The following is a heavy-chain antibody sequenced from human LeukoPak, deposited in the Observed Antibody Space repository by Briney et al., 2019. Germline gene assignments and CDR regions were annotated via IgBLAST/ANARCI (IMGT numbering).Heavy chain of an antibody. CDR3: ATRSFYYGMDV. CDR1: GFSSGSST. CDR2: ISGSGSYT. J-gene: IGHJ6*02. V-gene: IGHV3-23*01. Sequence: PGGSLRVSRAASGFSSGSSTLGWVRQAPGKGLECISSISGSGSYTYYADSVKGRFTISRDNSKNTVYLQMNSLRDEDTAVYYCATRSFYYGMDVWGQGTTVTVSS.